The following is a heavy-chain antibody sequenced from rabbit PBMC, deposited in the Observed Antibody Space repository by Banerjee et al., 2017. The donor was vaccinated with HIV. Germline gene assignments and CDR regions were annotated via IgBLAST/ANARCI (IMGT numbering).Heavy chain of an antibody. CDR3: ARDLAGVIGWNFGW. D-gene: IGHD4-1*01. J-gene: IGHJ6*01. CDR1: GFDFSNNVL. CDR2: INTSSGNT. Sequence: QEQLVESGGGLVQPEGSLTLTCKASGFDFSNNVLCWVRQAPGKGLEWIACINTSSGNTVYASWAKGRFTISRTSSTTVTLQMTSLTAADTATYFCARDLAGVIGWNFGWWGPGTLVTVS. V-gene: IGHV1S45*01.